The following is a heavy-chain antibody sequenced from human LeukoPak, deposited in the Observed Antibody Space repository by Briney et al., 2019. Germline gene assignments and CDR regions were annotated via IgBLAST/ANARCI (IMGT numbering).Heavy chain of an antibody. J-gene: IGHJ4*02. CDR3: ARGPGGYCSSTSCYVGY. CDR1: GFTVSDNY. CDR2: ISSSSSYI. D-gene: IGHD2-2*01. Sequence: GGSLRLSCEASGFTVSDNYMSWVRQAPGKGLEWVSSISSSSSYIYYADSVKGRFTISRDNAKNSLYLQMNSLRAEDTAVYYCARGPGGYCSSTSCYVGYWGQGTLVTVSS. V-gene: IGHV3-21*01.